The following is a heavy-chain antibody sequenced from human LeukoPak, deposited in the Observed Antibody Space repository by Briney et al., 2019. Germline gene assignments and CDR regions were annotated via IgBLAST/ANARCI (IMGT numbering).Heavy chain of an antibody. J-gene: IGHJ5*02. CDR3: ERGVAAAWRGLDWFDP. V-gene: IGHV4-34*01. CDR2: INNSGST. D-gene: IGHD6-13*01. CDR1: GGSVSGYY. Sequence: ASQTLSLTCAVYGGSVSGYYWSWIRQPPGKGLEWIREINNSGSTNYNPSLKSRVTISVDTSKNQFSLKLSSVTAADTAVYYCERGVAAAWRGLDWFDPWGQGTLVTVSS.